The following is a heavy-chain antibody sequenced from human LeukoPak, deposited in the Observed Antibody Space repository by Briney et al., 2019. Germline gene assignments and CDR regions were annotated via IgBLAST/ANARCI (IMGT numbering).Heavy chain of an antibody. CDR1: GGSISSSSYY. CDR2: IYYSGST. Sequence: SETLFLTCTVSGGSISSSSYYWGWIRQPPGKGLEWIGSIYYSGSTYYNPSLKSRVTISVDTSKNQFSLKLSSVTAADTAVYYCARNPRIRPFLFDYWGQGTLVTVSS. J-gene: IGHJ4*02. CDR3: ARNPRIRPFLFDY. V-gene: IGHV4-39*01. D-gene: IGHD1-14*01.